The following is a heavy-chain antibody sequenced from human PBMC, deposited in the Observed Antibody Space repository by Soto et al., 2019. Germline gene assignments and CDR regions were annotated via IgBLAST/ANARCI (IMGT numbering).Heavy chain of an antibody. CDR3: AREIQGGDSSSSDWFDP. CDR1: SGSISSSNW. D-gene: IGHD6-6*01. J-gene: IGHJ5*02. Sequence: QVQLQESGPGLVKPSGTLSLTCAVSSGSISSSNWWSWVRQPPGKGLEWIGEIYHSGSTNYNPSLNSRVTVSVDKSKNQFSLKLSSVTAADTAVYYCAREIQGGDSSSSDWFDPWGQGTLVTVSS. V-gene: IGHV4-4*02. CDR2: IYHSGST.